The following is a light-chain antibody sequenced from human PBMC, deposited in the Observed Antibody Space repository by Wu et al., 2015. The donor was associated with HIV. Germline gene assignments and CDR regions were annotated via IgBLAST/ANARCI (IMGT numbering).Light chain of an antibody. CDR2: GAS. CDR1: QTVSTD. J-gene: IGKJ4*01. V-gene: IGKV3-20*01. CDR3: QQYVTSPFA. Sequence: EVVMTQSPATLSVFPGERASLSCRASQTVSTDFAWYQQKPGQAPRLLIYGASSRATDIPDRFSGSGSGTDFTLSISRLEPEDFAVYYCQQYVTSPFAFGGGTKVEIK.